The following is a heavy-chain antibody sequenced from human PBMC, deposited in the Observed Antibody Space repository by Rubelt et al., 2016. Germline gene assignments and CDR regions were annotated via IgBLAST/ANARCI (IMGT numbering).Heavy chain of an antibody. Sequence: QVQLVQSGAEVKKPGSSVKVSCKASGGTFSSYAISWVRPAPGQGLEWMGRIIPILGMENYAKKFPGGATITPDKSTSTAYRELSSLRSEDTAVYYCARDKGYGDYWGQGTLVTVSS. V-gene: IGHV1-69*04. D-gene: IGHD5-12*01. CDR1: GGTFSSYA. J-gene: IGHJ4*02. CDR3: ARDKGYGDY. CDR2: IIPILGME.